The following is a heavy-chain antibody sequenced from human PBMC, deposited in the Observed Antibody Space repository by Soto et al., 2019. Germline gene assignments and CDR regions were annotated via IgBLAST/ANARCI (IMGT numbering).Heavy chain of an antibody. CDR2: INPNSGGT. CDR3: ANIPARSCSGGHCYDAVGYYGMAD. J-gene: IGHJ6*04. CDR1: GYTFTGYY. Sequence: QVQLVQSGAEVKKPGASVKVSCKASGYTFTGYYMHWVRQAPGQGLEWMGWINPNSGGTNYAQKFQGRVTRTRDKSIIKAYVERTRVRSNGTAVYYCANIPARSCSGGHCYDAVGYYGMADWSRGTTVVVAS. D-gene: IGHD2-21*02. V-gene: IGHV1-2*02.